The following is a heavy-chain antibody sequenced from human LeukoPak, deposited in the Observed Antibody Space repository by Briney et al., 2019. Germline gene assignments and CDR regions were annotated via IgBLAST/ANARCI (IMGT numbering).Heavy chain of an antibody. D-gene: IGHD3-22*01. CDR2: ISAYNGNT. CDR1: GYTFTSYG. Sequence: ASVKVSCKASGYTFTSYGISWVQQAPGQGLEWMGWISAYNGNTNYAQKLQGRVTMTTDTSTSTAYMELRSLRSDDTAVYYSARADSSGYYSGAFDIWGQGTMVTVSS. CDR3: ARADSSGYYSGAFDI. V-gene: IGHV1-18*01. J-gene: IGHJ3*02.